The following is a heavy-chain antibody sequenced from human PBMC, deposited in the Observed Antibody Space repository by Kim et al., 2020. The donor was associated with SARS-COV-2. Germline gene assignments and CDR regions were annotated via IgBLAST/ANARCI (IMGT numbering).Heavy chain of an antibody. V-gene: IGHV1-3*01. CDR3: ARAGGSAWYYAMDV. Sequence: ASVKVSCKASAYTFTNYAIHWVRQAPGQRLEWMGWIIAGNGNTKYSQNFQGRVTITRDTSASTSYMELASLRSEDTAVYYCARAGGSAWYYAMDVWGQGTTVTVSS. CDR1: AYTFTNYA. J-gene: IGHJ6*02. D-gene: IGHD3-16*01. CDR2: IIAGNGNT.